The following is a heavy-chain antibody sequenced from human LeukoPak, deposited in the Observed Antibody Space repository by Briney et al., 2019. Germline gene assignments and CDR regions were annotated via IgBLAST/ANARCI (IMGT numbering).Heavy chain of an antibody. J-gene: IGHJ4*02. CDR1: GGSISSGAHY. CDR2: INYSGST. V-gene: IGHV4-31*03. D-gene: IGHD3-10*01. Sequence: PSQTLSLTCTVSGGSISSGAHYWSWIRQHPGKGLEWIGYINYSGSTSYNPSLKGRVTISVDTSKNQFSLKLNSVTAADTAVYYCARGGSGEGYWGQGTLVTVSS. CDR3: ARGGSGEGY.